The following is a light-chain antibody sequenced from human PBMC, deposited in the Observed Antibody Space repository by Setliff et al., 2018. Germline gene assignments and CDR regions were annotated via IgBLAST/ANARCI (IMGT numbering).Light chain of an antibody. CDR3: SSYTTSGTYV. V-gene: IGLV2-14*03. CDR1: SSDVGGYNY. J-gene: IGLJ1*01. Sequence: QSALTQPASVSGSPGQWITISCSGTSSDVGGYNYVSWYQQHPGKAPKLMIYDVTNRPSGISNRFSGSKSGNTASLTISGLQAEDDADYYCSSYTTSGTYVVGTGTKVTVL. CDR2: DVT.